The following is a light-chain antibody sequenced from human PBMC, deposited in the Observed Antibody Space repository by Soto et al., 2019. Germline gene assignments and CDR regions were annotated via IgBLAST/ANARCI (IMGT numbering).Light chain of an antibody. V-gene: IGKV1-5*01. CDR3: QHCDTYWP. J-gene: IGKJ1*01. CDR2: DAS. Sequence: DIQMTQSPSTLSASVGDTVTITCRASRGIDRWLAWYQQKPCKAPRLLISDASTLESGVPSRFSGSGSGTEFTLTITGLQPDDFATYHCQHCDTYWPFGQGTKVDIK. CDR1: RGIDRW.